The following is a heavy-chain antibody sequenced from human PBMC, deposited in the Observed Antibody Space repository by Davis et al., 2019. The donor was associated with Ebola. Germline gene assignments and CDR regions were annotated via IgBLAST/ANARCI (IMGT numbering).Heavy chain of an antibody. CDR2: IRSKANSYAT. D-gene: IGHD5-18*01. Sequence: PGGSLRLSCAASGFTFSGSAMHWVRQASGKGLEWVGRIRSKANSYATAYAASVKGRFTISRDDSKNTAYLQMTSLRAEDTAVYYCAKGRYSYAPNTHFDYWGQGTLVTVSS. V-gene: IGHV3-73*01. CDR1: GFTFSGSA. CDR3: AKGRYSYAPNTHFDY. J-gene: IGHJ4*02.